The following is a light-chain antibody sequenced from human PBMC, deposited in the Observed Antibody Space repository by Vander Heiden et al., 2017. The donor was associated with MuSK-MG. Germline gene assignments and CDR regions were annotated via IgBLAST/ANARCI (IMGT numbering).Light chain of an antibody. Sequence: YVLTQPPSVSVAPGQTASITCARNNIVSKNVPWYQHKPGQAPILAIYYDSDRPSGVPERFSGSNSGDTATLTISRVEAGDEADYYCQVWDSSTDHRVFGGGTTLTVL. CDR3: QVWDSSTDHRV. V-gene: IGLV3-21*04. J-gene: IGLJ3*02. CDR1: NIVSKN. CDR2: YDS.